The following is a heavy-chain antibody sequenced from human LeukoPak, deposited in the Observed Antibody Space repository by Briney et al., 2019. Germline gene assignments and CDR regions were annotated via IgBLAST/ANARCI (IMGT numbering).Heavy chain of an antibody. CDR2: TSYDGSHK. Sequence: GGSLRLSCAASGFTFSSYAMYWVRQSPGKGLEWVAVTSYDGSHKYYADSVKGRFTISKDNSKNTLYLQMNSLRVDDTAVYYCARDILTGYPSYPDYRGQGTLVTVSS. CDR3: ARDILTGYPSYPDY. D-gene: IGHD3-9*01. V-gene: IGHV3-30*04. J-gene: IGHJ4*02. CDR1: GFTFSSYA.